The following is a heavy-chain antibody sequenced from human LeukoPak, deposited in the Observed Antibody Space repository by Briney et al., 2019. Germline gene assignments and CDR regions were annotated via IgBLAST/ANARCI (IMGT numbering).Heavy chain of an antibody. D-gene: IGHD6-19*01. CDR3: ARGQWLADLDY. CDR1: GFTFSSYA. CDR2: ISYDGSNK. J-gene: IGHJ4*02. Sequence: GGSLRLSCAASGFTFSSYAMHWVRQAPGKGLEWVAVISYDGSNKYYADSVKGRFTISRDNSKNTLYLQMNSLRAGDTAVYYCARGQWLADLDYWGQGTLVTVSS. V-gene: IGHV3-30-3*01.